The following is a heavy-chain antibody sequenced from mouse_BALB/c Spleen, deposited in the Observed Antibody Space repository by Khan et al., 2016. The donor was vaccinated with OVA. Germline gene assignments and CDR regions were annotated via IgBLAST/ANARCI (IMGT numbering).Heavy chain of an antibody. CDR2: ISSGSSTI. D-gene: IGHD2-3*01. J-gene: IGHJ4*01. Sequence: EVELVESGGGLVQPGGSRKLSCAASGFTFSSFGMHWVRQAPEKGLEWVAYISSGSSTIYYADTLKGRFTISRDNPKNTLFLQMTSLRSEDTAMYYCASRRIYDGYYGGAMDYWGQGTSVTVSS. CDR1: GFTFSSFG. V-gene: IGHV5-17*02. CDR3: ASRRIYDGYYGGAMDY.